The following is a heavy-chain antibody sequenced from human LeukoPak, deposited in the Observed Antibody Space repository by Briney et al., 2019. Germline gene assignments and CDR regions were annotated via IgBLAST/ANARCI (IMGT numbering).Heavy chain of an antibody. J-gene: IGHJ4*02. CDR1: GFTFSSYW. CDR2: IKQDGSEK. CDR3: ARDPRTSSSWYPLFDY. Sequence: GGSLRLSCAASGFTFSSYWMSWVRQAPGKGLEWVANIKQDGSEKYYVDSVKGRFTISRDNSKNTLYLQMNSLRAEDTAVYYCARDPRTSSSWYPLFDYWGQGTLVTVSS. D-gene: IGHD6-13*01. V-gene: IGHV3-7*01.